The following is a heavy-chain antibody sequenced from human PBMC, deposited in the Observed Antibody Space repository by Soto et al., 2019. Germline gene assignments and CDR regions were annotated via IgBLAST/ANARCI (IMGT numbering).Heavy chain of an antibody. J-gene: IGHJ4*02. V-gene: IGHV4-34*01. CDR3: ARGKDFWSGYYFDY. Sequence: SETLSLTCAVYGGSFSCYYWSWIRQPPGKGLEWIGEINHSGSTNYNPSLKSRVTISVDTSKNQFSLKLSSVTAADTAVYYCARGKDFWSGYYFDYWGQGTLVTVSS. CDR1: GGSFSCYY. CDR2: INHSGST. D-gene: IGHD3-3*01.